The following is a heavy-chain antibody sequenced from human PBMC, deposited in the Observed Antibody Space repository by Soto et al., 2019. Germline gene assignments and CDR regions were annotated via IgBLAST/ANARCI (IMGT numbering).Heavy chain of an antibody. Sequence: QVTLKESGTVLVKPTETLTLTCTVSGFSLSNARMGVSWIRQPPGKALEWLAHIFSNDEKSYSTSLKSSLTISKDTSKSQVVLTMTNMDPVDTATYYCARSSEYSRSRGWFDPWGQGTLVTVSS. J-gene: IGHJ5*02. D-gene: IGHD6-6*01. V-gene: IGHV2-26*01. CDR3: ARSSEYSRSRGWFDP. CDR2: IFSNDEK. CDR1: GFSLSNARMG.